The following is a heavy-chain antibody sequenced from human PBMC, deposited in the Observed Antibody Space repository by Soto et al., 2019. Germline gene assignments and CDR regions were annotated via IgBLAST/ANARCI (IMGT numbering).Heavy chain of an antibody. Sequence: PGESLKISCKGSGYSFTSNWIGWVRQMPGKGLEWMAIINPGDSDTRYSPSFQGRVTISVDKSITTAYLQWSSLKASDTAIYYCVSPDSTGQYVNWAQGTLVTVST. J-gene: IGHJ4*02. CDR3: VSPDSTGQYVN. D-gene: IGHD3-22*01. V-gene: IGHV5-51*01. CDR1: GYSFTSNW. CDR2: INPGDSDT.